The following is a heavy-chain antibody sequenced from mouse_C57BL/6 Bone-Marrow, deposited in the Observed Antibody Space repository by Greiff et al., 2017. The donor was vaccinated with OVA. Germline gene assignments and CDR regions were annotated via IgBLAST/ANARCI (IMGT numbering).Heavy chain of an antibody. CDR2: ISDGGSYT. Sequence: DVKLVESGGGLVKPGGSLKLSCAASGFTFSSYAMSWVRQTPDKRLEWVATISDGGSYTYYPDNVKGRFTISRDNAKNNLYLQMSHLKSEDTAMYYCARVPGGFAYWGQGTLVTVSA. V-gene: IGHV5-4*03. J-gene: IGHJ3*01. CDR1: GFTFSSYA. CDR3: ARVPGGFAY.